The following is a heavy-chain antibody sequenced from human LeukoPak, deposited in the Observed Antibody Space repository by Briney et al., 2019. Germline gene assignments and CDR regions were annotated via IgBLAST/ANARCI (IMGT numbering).Heavy chain of an antibody. Sequence: GGSLRLSCAASGFIFSKYWMSWVRQAPGKGLEWVAVISYDGSNKYYADSVKGRFTISRDNSKNTLYLQMNSLRAEDTAVYYCAARGSLDYWGQGTLVTVSS. CDR1: GFIFSKYW. V-gene: IGHV3-30-3*01. CDR3: AARGSLDY. CDR2: ISYDGSNK. J-gene: IGHJ4*02.